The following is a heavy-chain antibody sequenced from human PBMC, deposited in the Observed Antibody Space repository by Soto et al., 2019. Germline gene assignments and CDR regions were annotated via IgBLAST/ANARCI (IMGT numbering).Heavy chain of an antibody. D-gene: IGHD3-10*01. V-gene: IGHV1-69*06. CDR3: ARGVYGSGNYYTGPSAFDI. Sequence: QVQLEQSGAEVKKPGSSVKVSCKASGGTLSDHGVAWLRQAPGQGLEWMGGTIPVFNTAKYAQKFQGRVTGTADKFTNIAYMELSSLRSEDTAFYFCARGVYGSGNYYTGPSAFDIWGQGTRVIVSS. CDR2: TIPVFNTA. J-gene: IGHJ3*02. CDR1: GGTLSDHG.